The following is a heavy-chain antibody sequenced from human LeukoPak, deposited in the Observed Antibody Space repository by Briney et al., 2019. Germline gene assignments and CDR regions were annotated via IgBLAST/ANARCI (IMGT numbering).Heavy chain of an antibody. J-gene: IGHJ4*02. CDR1: GYTFTSYD. D-gene: IGHD2-15*01. CDR2: MNPNSGNT. V-gene: IGHV1-8*01. Sequence: ASVKVPCKASGYTFTSYDINWVRQATGQGLEWMGWMNPNSGNTGYAQKLQGRVTMTTDTSTSTAYMELRSLRSDDTAVYYCARDRGYCSGGSCHLRDYWGQGTLVTVSS. CDR3: ARDRGYCSGGSCHLRDY.